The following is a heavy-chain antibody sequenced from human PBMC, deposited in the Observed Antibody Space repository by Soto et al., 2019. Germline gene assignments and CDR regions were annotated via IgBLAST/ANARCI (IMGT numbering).Heavy chain of an antibody. Sequence: GGSLRLSCAASGFTFSSDWMHWVRQAPGKGLVWVSRINTDGSGTTYADSVKGRFTISRDNAKNMVYLQMNSLRAEDTAVYYCARRTGPGVRGVIRNWFDPWGQGTLVTVSS. J-gene: IGHJ5*02. CDR3: ARRTGPGVRGVIRNWFDP. CDR2: INTDGSGT. CDR1: GFTFSSDW. V-gene: IGHV3-74*01. D-gene: IGHD3-10*01.